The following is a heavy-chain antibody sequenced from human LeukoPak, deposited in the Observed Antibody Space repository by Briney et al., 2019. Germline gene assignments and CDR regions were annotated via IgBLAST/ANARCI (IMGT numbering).Heavy chain of an antibody. CDR1: GYTFTSYG. Sequence: ASVKVSCKASGYTFTSYGISWVRQAPGQGLEWMGWISAYNGNTNYAQKLQGRVTMTTDTSTSTAYMELRSLRSDDTAVYYCARDGPPEILPLSVNYYVLDVWGKGTTVTVSS. CDR2: ISAYNGNT. D-gene: IGHD1-14*01. V-gene: IGHV1-18*01. J-gene: IGHJ6*04. CDR3: ARDGPPEILPLSVNYYVLDV.